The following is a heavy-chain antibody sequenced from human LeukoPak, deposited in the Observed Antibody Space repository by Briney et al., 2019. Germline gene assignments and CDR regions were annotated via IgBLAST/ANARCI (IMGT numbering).Heavy chain of an antibody. D-gene: IGHD2-8*02. V-gene: IGHV4-38-2*02. J-gene: IGHJ4*02. CDR3: ARGFWSRYYDY. CDR1: GYSISSGFY. Sequence: SETLSLTCTVSGYSISSGFYWGWIRQPPGKGLEWIGNIHYSGSTYYNPSLKSRVTISLDTSKNQFSLKLNSVTAADTAVYYCARGFWSRYYDYWGQGTLVTVSS. CDR2: IHYSGST.